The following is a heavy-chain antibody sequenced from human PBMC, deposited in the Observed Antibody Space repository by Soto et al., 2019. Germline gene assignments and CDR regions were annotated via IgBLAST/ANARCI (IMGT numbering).Heavy chain of an antibody. D-gene: IGHD3-22*01. J-gene: IGHJ4*02. CDR2: INPITGGT. CDR1: GYTFTSYY. Sequence: ASVKVSCKASGYTFTSYYIHWVRQVPGQGLEWMGWINPITGGTNYAPKFQGRVTMTRDTSITTAYMELSRLRSDDTAVYYCGRNYYDSSDRDYLDYWGQGTPVTVSS. V-gene: IGHV1-2*02. CDR3: GRNYYDSSDRDYLDY.